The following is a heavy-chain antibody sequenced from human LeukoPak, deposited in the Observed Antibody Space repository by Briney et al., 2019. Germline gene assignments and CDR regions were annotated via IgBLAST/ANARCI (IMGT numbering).Heavy chain of an antibody. V-gene: IGHV3-7*04. D-gene: IGHD2-2*01. Sequence: GGSLRLSCAASGFTFNSYAMSWVRQAPGKGLEWVANIKQDGSEKYYVDSVKGRFTISRDNAKNSLYLQMNSLRAEDTAVYYCARDPSRGRGLDYWGQGTLVTVSS. CDR3: ARDPSRGRGLDY. CDR1: GFTFNSYA. CDR2: IKQDGSEK. J-gene: IGHJ4*02.